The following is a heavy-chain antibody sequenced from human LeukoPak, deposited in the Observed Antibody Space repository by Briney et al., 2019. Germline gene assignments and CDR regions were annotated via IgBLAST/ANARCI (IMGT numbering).Heavy chain of an antibody. Sequence: GSSVTVSCKASGGTFSSYASSWVRQAPGQGLEWMGRIIPIFGTANYAHKFQGRVTITTDESTSTAYMELSSLRSEDTAVYYCASGPMVRGVVRYYYYMDVWGKGTTVTVSS. CDR3: ASGPMVRGVVRYYYYMDV. J-gene: IGHJ6*03. D-gene: IGHD3-10*01. CDR2: IIPIFGTA. V-gene: IGHV1-69*05. CDR1: GGTFSSYA.